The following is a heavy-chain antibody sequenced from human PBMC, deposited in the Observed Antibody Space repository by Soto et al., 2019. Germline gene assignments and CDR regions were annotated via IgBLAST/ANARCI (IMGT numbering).Heavy chain of an antibody. J-gene: IGHJ6*02. CDR1: GFTFSNYA. V-gene: IGHV3-30-3*01. Sequence: QVQLVESGGGVVQPGRSLRLSCAASGFTFSNYAMHWVRQAPGKGLVWVAVVSFDGSNSYYADSVKGRFTISRDNSKNTLFLQMNSLRPEDTAVYFCARPIVPAIQNHPYYYYGLDVWGQGTTVTVSS. CDR2: VSFDGSNS. D-gene: IGHD2-2*01. CDR3: ARPIVPAIQNHPYYYYGLDV.